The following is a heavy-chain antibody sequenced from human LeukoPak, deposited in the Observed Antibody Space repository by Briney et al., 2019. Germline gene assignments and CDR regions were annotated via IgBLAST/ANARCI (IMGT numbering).Heavy chain of an antibody. CDR1: GFTFSSYA. Sequence: PGGSLRLSCAASGFTFSSYAMSWVRQAPGKGLEWVSAIGGSGGSTYYADSVKGRFTISRDNSKNTLYLQMNSLRAEDTAVYYCAKNFAVLMVYASFDYWGQGTLVTVSS. CDR2: IGGSGGST. J-gene: IGHJ4*02. CDR3: AKNFAVLMVYASFDY. D-gene: IGHD2-8*01. V-gene: IGHV3-23*01.